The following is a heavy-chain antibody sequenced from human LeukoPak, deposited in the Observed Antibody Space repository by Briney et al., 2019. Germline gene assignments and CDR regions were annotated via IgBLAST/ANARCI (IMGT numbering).Heavy chain of an antibody. CDR3: AREENSSFDY. Sequence: SETLSLTWTVSGGSISSYYWSWMRQPPGKGLEWIGYIYYSGSTNYNPSLKSRVTISVDTSKNQFSLKLSSVTAADTAVYYCAREENSSFDYWGQGTLVTVSS. D-gene: IGHD4-23*01. CDR2: IYYSGST. CDR1: GGSISSYY. V-gene: IGHV4-59*01. J-gene: IGHJ4*02.